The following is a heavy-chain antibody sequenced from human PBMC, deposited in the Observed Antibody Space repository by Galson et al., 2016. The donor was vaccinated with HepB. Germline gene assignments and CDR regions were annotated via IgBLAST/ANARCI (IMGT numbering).Heavy chain of an antibody. Sequence: QSGAEVKKPGESLRISCKASGYSFTNYWIGWVRQMPGEGLEWMGIIYPGDSDIRYNSSFQGQVTISADKSITTAYLQWGSLKAPDSAIYFCARRDRDCSGGTCFPRNFDYWGQGTLVSVSS. CDR1: GYSFTNYW. V-gene: IGHV5-51*01. CDR2: IYPGDSDI. D-gene: IGHD2-15*01. CDR3: ARRDRDCSGGTCFPRNFDY. J-gene: IGHJ4*02.